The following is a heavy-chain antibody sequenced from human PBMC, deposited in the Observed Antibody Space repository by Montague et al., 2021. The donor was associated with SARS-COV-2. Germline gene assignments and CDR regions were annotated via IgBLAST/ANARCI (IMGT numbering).Heavy chain of an antibody. CDR2: ISYSGST. CDR3: GLGRGFAVGNHYYYSYGLDV. V-gene: IGHV4-39*07. D-gene: IGHD3-10*01. CDR1: GGSIRSSSHF. J-gene: IGHJ6*02. Sequence: SETLSLTRTVSGGSIRSSSHFWGWFRQPPGQRLEWIGTISYSGSTYYSPSLKSQVIISADTSKNQFSLNLRSVTAADTAVYFCGLGRGFAVGNHYYYSYGLDVWGQGTTVTVSS.